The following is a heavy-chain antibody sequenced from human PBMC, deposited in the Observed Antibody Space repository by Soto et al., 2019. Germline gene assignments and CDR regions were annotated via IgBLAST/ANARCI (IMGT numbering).Heavy chain of an antibody. CDR1: GGSISSGAYS. CDR2: IYHSGST. Sequence: SETLSLTCAVSGGSISSGAYSWSWIRQPPGKGLEWIGEIYHSGSTNYNPSLKSRVTISVDKSKNQFSLKLGSVTAADTAVYYCARSGSSYYFDYWGQGTLVTVSS. D-gene: IGHD1-26*01. V-gene: IGHV4-30-2*01. J-gene: IGHJ4*02. CDR3: ARSGSSYYFDY.